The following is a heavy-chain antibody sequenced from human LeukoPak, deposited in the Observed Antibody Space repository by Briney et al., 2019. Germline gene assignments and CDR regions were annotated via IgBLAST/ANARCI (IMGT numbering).Heavy chain of an antibody. CDR3: ARLWKPLGATFSFDP. D-gene: IGHD1-26*01. Sequence: SETLSLTCTVSGGSISSYYWSWIRQPPGKGLEWIGYIYTSGSTNYNPSLKSRVTISVDTSKNQFSLKLSSVTAADTAVYYCARLWKPLGATFSFDPWGQGTLVTVSS. CDR1: GGSISSYY. V-gene: IGHV4-4*09. J-gene: IGHJ5*02. CDR2: IYTSGST.